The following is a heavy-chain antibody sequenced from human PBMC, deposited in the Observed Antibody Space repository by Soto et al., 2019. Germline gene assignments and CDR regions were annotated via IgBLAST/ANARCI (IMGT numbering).Heavy chain of an antibody. Sequence: PSETLSLTCTVPGGSISSGDYYWSWIRQPPGKGLEWIGYIYYSGSTNYNPSLKSRVTISVDTSKNQFSLKLNSMTAADTAVYYCARHNYGSGSTYFDYWGQGTLVTSPQ. CDR1: GGSISSGDYY. CDR3: ARHNYGSGSTYFDY. CDR2: IYYSGST. V-gene: IGHV4-61*08. D-gene: IGHD3-10*01. J-gene: IGHJ4*02.